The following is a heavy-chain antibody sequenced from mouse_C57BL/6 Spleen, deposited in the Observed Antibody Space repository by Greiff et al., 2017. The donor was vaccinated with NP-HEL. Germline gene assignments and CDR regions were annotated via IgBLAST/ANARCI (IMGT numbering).Heavy chain of an antibody. D-gene: IGHD2-5*01. CDR3: AGYYSNFPWYFDV. CDR2: IYPGSGST. Sequence: SGAELVKPGASVKMSCKASGYTFTSYWITWVKQRPGQGLEWIGDIYPGSGSTNYNEKFKSKATLTVDTSSSTAYMQLSSLTSEDSAVYYCAGYYSNFPWYFDVWGTGTTVTVSS. CDR1: GYTFTSYW. J-gene: IGHJ1*03. V-gene: IGHV1-55*01.